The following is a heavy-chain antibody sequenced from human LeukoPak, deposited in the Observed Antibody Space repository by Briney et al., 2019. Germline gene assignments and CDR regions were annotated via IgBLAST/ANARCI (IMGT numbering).Heavy chain of an antibody. CDR3: AREGFKAGDSSGYHGGPGFDP. CDR1: GYTFTSYD. V-gene: IGHV1-8*01. Sequence: ASVKVSCKASGYTFTSYDINWVRQATGQGLEWMGRMNPNSGNTGYAQKFQGRVTMTRNTSISTAYMELSSLRSEDTAVYYCAREGFKAGDSSGYHGGPGFDPWGQGTLVTVSS. CDR2: MNPNSGNT. J-gene: IGHJ5*02. D-gene: IGHD3-22*01.